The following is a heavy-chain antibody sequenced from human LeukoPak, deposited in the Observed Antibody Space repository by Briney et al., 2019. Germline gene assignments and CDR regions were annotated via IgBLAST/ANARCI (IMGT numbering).Heavy chain of an antibody. J-gene: IGHJ4*02. Sequence: GGSLRLSCAASVFTFSSYWMNWVRQAPGTGLVWVSRIASDGSSTTYADSVKGRFSISRDNAKNTLYLQMNSLRVEDTAVYYCARGRPHGNDYWGQGTLVTVSS. CDR3: ARGRPHGNDY. CDR1: VFTFSSYW. CDR2: IASDGSST. D-gene: IGHD4-23*01. V-gene: IGHV3-74*01.